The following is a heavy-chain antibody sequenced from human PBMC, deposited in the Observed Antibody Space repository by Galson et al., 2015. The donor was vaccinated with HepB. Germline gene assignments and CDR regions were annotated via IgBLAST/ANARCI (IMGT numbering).Heavy chain of an antibody. V-gene: IGHV1-69*13. Sequence: SVKVSCKASGGTFSSYAISWVRQAPGQGLEWMGGIIPIFGTANYAQKFQGRVTITADESTSTAHMELSSLRSEDTAVYYCARVFGSGWYGFDYWGQGTLVTVSS. J-gene: IGHJ4*02. CDR2: IIPIFGTA. D-gene: IGHD6-19*01. CDR1: GGTFSSYA. CDR3: ARVFGSGWYGFDY.